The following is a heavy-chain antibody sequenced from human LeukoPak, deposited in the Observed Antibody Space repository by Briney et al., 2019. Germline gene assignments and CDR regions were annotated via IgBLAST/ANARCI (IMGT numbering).Heavy chain of an antibody. J-gene: IGHJ5*02. V-gene: IGHV4-34*01. Sequence: SETLSLTCAVYGGSFSGYYWSWIRQPPGKGLEWIGEINHSGSTNYNPSLKSRVTISVDTSKNQFSLKLSSVTAADTAVYYCARGPRIAARPSRTNWFDPWGQGTLVTVSS. D-gene: IGHD6-6*01. CDR1: GGSFSGYY. CDR2: INHSGST. CDR3: ARGPRIAARPSRTNWFDP.